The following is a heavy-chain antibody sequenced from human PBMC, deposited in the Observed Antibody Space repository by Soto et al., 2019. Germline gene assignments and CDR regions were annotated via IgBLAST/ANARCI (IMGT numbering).Heavy chain of an antibody. CDR1: GFNFDDYG. CDR3: AKSTGGTANGMDV. Sequence: GGSLRLSCAASGFNFDDYGMHWVRQAPGKGLEWVSGISWYSGSIGYEDYVKGRFNISRVNAKNSMNQKMNSLRVEDTALYYCAKSTGGTANGMDVWGQGT. V-gene: IGHV3-9*01. J-gene: IGHJ6*02. D-gene: IGHD2-8*02. CDR2: ISWYSGSI.